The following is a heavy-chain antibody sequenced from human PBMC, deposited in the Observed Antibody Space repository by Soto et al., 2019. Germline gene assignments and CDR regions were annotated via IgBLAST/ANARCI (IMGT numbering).Heavy chain of an antibody. CDR2: IYASGST. CDR3: ARSHGNRGSYEDAFDI. CDR1: GGSISSYY. V-gene: IGHV4-4*07. J-gene: IGHJ3*02. Sequence: QVQLQESGPGLVKPSETLSLTCTVSGGSISSYYWSWIRQPAGKGLEWIGRIYASGSTNYNPSLKSRVTMSVDTSKNQFSLKLSSVTAADTAVYYCARSHGNRGSYEDAFDIWGQGTMVTVSS. D-gene: IGHD1-26*01.